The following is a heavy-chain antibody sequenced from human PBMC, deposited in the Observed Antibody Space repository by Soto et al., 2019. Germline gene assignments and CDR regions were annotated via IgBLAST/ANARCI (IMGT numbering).Heavy chain of an antibody. CDR3: ARGLYYYDSSGYYSP. CDR1: GFTFSSYS. Sequence: EVQLVESGGGLVKPGGSLRLSCAASGFTFSSYSMNWVRQAPGKGLEWVSSISSSSSYIYYADSVKGRFTISRDNATNSLYLQMNSLRAEDLAVYYWARGLYYYDSSGYYSPWGQGTGVTVSS. CDR2: ISSSSSYI. D-gene: IGHD3-22*01. J-gene: IGHJ5*02. V-gene: IGHV3-21*01.